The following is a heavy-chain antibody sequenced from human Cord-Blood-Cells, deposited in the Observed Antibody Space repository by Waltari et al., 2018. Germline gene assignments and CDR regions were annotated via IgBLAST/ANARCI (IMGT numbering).Heavy chain of an antibody. CDR1: GFTFRSYG. CDR2: IWYDGSNK. D-gene: IGHD6-19*01. Sequence: QVQLVESGGGVVQPGRSLRLPCAAPGFTFRSYGMDGVRQTPGKGLEWVAVIWYDGSNKYYADSVKGRFTISRDNSKNTLYLQMNSLRAEDTAVYYCARERVAGGDYWGQGTLVTVSS. V-gene: IGHV3-33*01. CDR3: ARERVAGGDY. J-gene: IGHJ4*02.